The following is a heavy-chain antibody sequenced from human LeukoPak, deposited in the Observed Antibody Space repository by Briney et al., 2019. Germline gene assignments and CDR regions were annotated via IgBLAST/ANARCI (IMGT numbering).Heavy chain of an antibody. CDR3: ARESTSWYFDL. J-gene: IGHJ2*01. V-gene: IGHV3-53*01. CDR2: IYSGGST. D-gene: IGHD2-2*01. CDR1: RFTFSSYS. Sequence: PGGSLRLSCTASRFTFSSYSMNWVRQAPGKGLEWVSVIYSGGSTYYADSVKGRFTISRDNSKNTLYLQMNSLRAEDTAVYYCARESTSWYFDLWGRGTLVTVSS.